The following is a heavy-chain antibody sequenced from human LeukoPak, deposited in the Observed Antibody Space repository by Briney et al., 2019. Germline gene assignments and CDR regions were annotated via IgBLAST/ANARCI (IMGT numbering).Heavy chain of an antibody. V-gene: IGHV4-39*07. J-gene: IGHJ2*01. D-gene: IGHD1-14*01. CDR2: IYYSGTT. CDR1: GFTFSSYS. CDR3: ARGTGAYWYFDL. Sequence: GSLRLSCAASGFTFSSYSMNWVRQAPGKGLEWIGSIYYSGTTYYNPSLESRVAISVDTSKNQFSLKLSSVTAADTAIYYCARGTGAYWYFDLWGRGTLVTVSS.